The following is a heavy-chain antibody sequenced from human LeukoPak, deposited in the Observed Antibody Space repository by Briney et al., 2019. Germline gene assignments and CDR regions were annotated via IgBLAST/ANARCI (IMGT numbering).Heavy chain of an antibody. J-gene: IGHJ4*02. D-gene: IGHD4-23*01. Sequence: GGSLRLSCAASGFTFSDYWIHWVRQAPGKGLVWVSRIASDGSSTTYADSVKGRFSISRDNAKNTLYLQMNSLRVEDTAVYYCARGRPHGNDYWGQGTLVTVSS. CDR2: IASDGSST. V-gene: IGHV3-74*01. CDR1: GFTFSDYW. CDR3: ARGRPHGNDY.